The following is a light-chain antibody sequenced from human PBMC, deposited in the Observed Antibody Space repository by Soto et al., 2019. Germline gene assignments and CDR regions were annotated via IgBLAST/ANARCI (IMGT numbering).Light chain of an antibody. CDR1: SSNIEDNY. J-gene: IGLJ1*01. CDR3: GAWDRSLSAYV. Sequence: QSALTQPPSVSAAPRQKVTISCSGSSSNIEDNYVSWYQQLPGTAPRLLIYDNDERPAGIPDRFSGSKSGTSATLDITGLQTGDEADYYCGAWDRSLSAYVFGTGTKLTVL. CDR2: DND. V-gene: IGLV1-51*01.